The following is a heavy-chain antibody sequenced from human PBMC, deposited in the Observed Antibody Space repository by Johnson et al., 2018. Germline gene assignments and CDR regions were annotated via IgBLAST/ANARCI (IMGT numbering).Heavy chain of an antibody. CDR2: IGGDGDRP. V-gene: IGHV3-23*04. D-gene: IGHD2-15*01. CDR3: AKQKDAMVVVDEYFQN. Sequence: EVPLVETGGDLGQPGGSLRLSCAVDGFTFQKYAIQWVRQPPGKGLEWVAGIGGDGDRPYYAKPVKGRCVVSRDSSTYTVYLQMSDRRAADTALYYCAKQKDAMVVVDEYFQNWGQGTLVTVSS. CDR1: GFTFQKYA. J-gene: IGHJ1*01.